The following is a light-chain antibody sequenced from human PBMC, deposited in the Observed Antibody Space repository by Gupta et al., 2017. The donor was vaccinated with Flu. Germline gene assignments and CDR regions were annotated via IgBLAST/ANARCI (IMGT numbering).Light chain of an antibody. J-gene: IGLJ3*02. CDR1: NIGSKR. Sequence: SSVLTQPPSVSVAPGQTARITCGGNNIGSKRVHWYEQKPGQAPVLVVYDESDRPSGIPERFAGSNAGKTATLTISRVEAGDEADYYCQVWDSSSDPWVFGGGTKLTVL. V-gene: IGLV3-21*02. CDR3: QVWDSSSDPWV. CDR2: DES.